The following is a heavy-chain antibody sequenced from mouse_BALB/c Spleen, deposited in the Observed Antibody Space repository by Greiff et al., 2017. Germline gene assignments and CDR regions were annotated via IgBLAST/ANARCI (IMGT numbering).Heavy chain of an antibody. J-gene: IGHJ1*01. CDR2: IWGDGST. D-gene: IGHD2-3*01. CDR3: ARDERYDNWYFDV. CDR1: GFSLTGYG. Sequence: QVQLQQSGPGLVAPSQSLSITCTVSGFSLTGYGVNWVRQPPGKGLEWLGMIWGDGSTDYNSALKSRLSISKDNSKSQVFLKMNSLQTDDTARYYCARDERYDNWYFDVWGAGTTVTVSS. V-gene: IGHV2-6-7*01.